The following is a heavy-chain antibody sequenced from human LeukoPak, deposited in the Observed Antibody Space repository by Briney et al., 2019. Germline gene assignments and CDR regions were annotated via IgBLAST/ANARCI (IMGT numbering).Heavy chain of an antibody. CDR3: ARRGYSYGHYWFDP. D-gene: IGHD5-18*01. V-gene: IGHV7-4-1*02. Sequence: ASVKVSCKASDYTFISYGINWVRQAPGQGLEWLGWINTNTGNPTYAQGFTGRFVFSLDTSVSTAYLQISSLKPEDTALYYCARRGYSYGHYWFDPWGQGTLVTVSS. J-gene: IGHJ5*02. CDR1: DYTFISYG. CDR2: INTNTGNP.